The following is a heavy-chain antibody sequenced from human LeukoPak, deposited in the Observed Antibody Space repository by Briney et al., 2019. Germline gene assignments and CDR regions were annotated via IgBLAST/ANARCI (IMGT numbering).Heavy chain of an antibody. V-gene: IGHV1-46*01. D-gene: IGHD3-9*01. Sequence: ASVKVSCKASGYTFSSYYMHWGRQAPGQGLEWMGIINPTGGSTSYAQKFQGRVTMTRDTSTSTVYMEVSSLRSEDTAVYYCARGGLRYFDWFDYWGQGSLLTVS. CDR2: INPTGGST. CDR1: GYTFSSYY. CDR3: ARGGLRYFDWFDY. J-gene: IGHJ4*02.